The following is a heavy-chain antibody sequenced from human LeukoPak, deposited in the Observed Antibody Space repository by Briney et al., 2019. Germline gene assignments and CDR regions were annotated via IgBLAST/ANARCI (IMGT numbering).Heavy chain of an antibody. J-gene: IGHJ3*02. V-gene: IGHV3-64*02. Sequence: GGSLRLSCAASGFGFSYHDMHWVRQAPGKGLEFVSSIGAAGAHTFYADSVKGRFTISRDNFQSTMYLQMDGLRPDDSAVYYCARELGGTKTGGFDIWGQGTVVTVSS. CDR1: GFGFSYHD. CDR2: IGAAGAHT. CDR3: ARELGGTKTGGFDI. D-gene: IGHD1-14*01.